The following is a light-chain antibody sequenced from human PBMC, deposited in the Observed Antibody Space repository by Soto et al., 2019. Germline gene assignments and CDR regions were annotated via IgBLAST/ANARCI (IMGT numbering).Light chain of an antibody. V-gene: IGLV1-44*01. J-gene: IGLJ1*01. Sequence: QSVLTQPPSASGTPGQRVTISCSGSSSSIGSNSGNSYQQLPRTAPTVLIYTNNQRPSVVPDRFSGSKSGTSASLAISGLQSEDEADYYCAAWDGSLNVYVFGTGTKVTVL. CDR3: AAWDGSLNVYV. CDR2: TNN. CDR1: SSSIGSNS.